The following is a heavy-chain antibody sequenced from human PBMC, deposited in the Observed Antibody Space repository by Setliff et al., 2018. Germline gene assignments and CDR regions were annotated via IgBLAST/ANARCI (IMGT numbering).Heavy chain of an antibody. CDR3: ARERHLLSTVVIFGLFDF. V-gene: IGHV3-30*01. J-gene: IGHJ4*02. Sequence: PGGSLRLSCAASGFTFSSYAMSWVRQAPGKGLEWVAVISYDGSNQYYADSVKGRFTVSRDNSKNTLSLQMYSLRTEDTALYYCARERHLLSTVVIFGLFDFWGQGALVTVSS. CDR1: GFTFSSYA. CDR2: ISYDGSNQ. D-gene: IGHD3-3*01.